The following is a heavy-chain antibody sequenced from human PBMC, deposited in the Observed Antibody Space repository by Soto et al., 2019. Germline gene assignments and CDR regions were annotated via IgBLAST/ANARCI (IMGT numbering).Heavy chain of an antibody. CDR3: ARADSNYYYYYGMDV. Sequence: GASVKVSCKASGYTFTNYDMHWVRQAPGQRLEWMGWINAGNGNTKYSQKFQGRVTITRDTSASTAYMELSSLRSEDTAVYYCARADSNYYYYYGMDVWGQGTTVTVS. J-gene: IGHJ6*02. CDR1: GYTFTNYD. D-gene: IGHD6-13*01. CDR2: INAGNGNT. V-gene: IGHV1-3*01.